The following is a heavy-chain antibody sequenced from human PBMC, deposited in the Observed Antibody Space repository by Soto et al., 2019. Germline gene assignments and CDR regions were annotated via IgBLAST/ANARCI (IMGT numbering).Heavy chain of an antibody. D-gene: IGHD1-26*01. V-gene: IGHV1-69*01. Sequence: QVQLVQSGAEVKKPGSSVKVSCKASGGIFSRIAISWVRQAPGQGLEWMGGIIAVSGKTNYAQRFQGRVTITAEESTNTAHMELSSLRSEDTAVYYCARPYRGSYHGDNWFDLWGQGTLVTVSS. CDR3: ARPYRGSYHGDNWFDL. J-gene: IGHJ5*01. CDR1: GGIFSRIA. CDR2: IIAVSGKT.